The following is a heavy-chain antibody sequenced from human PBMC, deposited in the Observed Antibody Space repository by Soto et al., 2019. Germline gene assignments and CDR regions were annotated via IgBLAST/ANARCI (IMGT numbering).Heavy chain of an antibody. CDR1: GFTFNRYG. CDR2: MAYDGSSA. CDR3: AGARGGYYGSGSYSNYLGMDV. J-gene: IGHJ6*02. D-gene: IGHD3-10*01. V-gene: IGHV3-30*03. Sequence: QVQLVESGGGVVQPGRSLRLSCAVSGFTFNRYGMHWVRQAPGKGLEWVAVMAYDGSSAYYAGSVLGRFTISRDNSKNTLYLHMNSLRAEDTAGYFCAGARGGYYGSGSYSNYLGMDVWGPGTTVTVSS.